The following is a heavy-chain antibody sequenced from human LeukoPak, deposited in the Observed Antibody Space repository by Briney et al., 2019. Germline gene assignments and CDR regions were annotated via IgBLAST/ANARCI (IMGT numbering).Heavy chain of an antibody. V-gene: IGHV4-4*07. CDR2: IYTHGST. CDR3: ARDRRGTLGLYYFDY. CDR1: SGSISTFY. Sequence: PSETLSLTCTVSSGSISTFYWSWIRQPAGKGLEWIGRIYTHGSTKYNPSLKSRVTMSVHTSKNQFTLKLTSVNAAVTAVYYCARDRRGTLGLYYFDYWGQGTLVTVSS. D-gene: IGHD6-6*01. J-gene: IGHJ4*02.